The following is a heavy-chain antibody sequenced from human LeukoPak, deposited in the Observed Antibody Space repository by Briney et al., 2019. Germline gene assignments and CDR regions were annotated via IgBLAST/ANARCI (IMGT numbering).Heavy chain of an antibody. CDR3: AREWYSYGSLVFDY. Sequence: ASVKVFCKASGYTFTSYAMHWVRQAPGQRLEWMGWINAGNGNTKYSQKFQGRVTITRDTSASTAYMELSSLRSEDTAVYYCAREWYSYGSLVFDYWGQGTLVTVSS. CDR1: GYTFTSYA. D-gene: IGHD5-18*01. J-gene: IGHJ4*02. V-gene: IGHV1-3*01. CDR2: INAGNGNT.